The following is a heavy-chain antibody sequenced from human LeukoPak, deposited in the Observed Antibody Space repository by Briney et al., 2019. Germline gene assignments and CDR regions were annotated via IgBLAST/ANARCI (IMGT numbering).Heavy chain of an antibody. CDR2: TYYDGTT. D-gene: IGHD3-10*01. J-gene: IGHJ3*02. V-gene: IGHV4-59*12. CDR3: ARDPEPSGAFDI. Sequence: SETLSLTCTVSGGSMSSYYWSWIRQSPGKGLEWIGYTYYDGTTNYNPSLKSRVTMSVDTSKNQFSLKLSSVTAADTAVYYCARDPEPSGAFDIWGQGTMVTVSS. CDR1: GGSMSSYY.